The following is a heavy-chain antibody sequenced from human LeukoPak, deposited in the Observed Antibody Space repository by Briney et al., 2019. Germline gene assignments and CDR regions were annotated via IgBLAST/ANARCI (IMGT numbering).Heavy chain of an antibody. CDR3: ATTSYDSDGYYPYFDN. CDR1: GGSISSYY. Sequence: PSETLSLTCTVSGGSISSYYWNWIRQPAGTGPEWIGRIYTTGGTDYNPSLKSQVTISVDKSKNQFSLSLSSVTAADTAVYYCATTSYDSDGYYPYFDNWGQGTLVTVSS. CDR2: IYTTGGT. J-gene: IGHJ4*02. V-gene: IGHV4-4*07. D-gene: IGHD3-22*01.